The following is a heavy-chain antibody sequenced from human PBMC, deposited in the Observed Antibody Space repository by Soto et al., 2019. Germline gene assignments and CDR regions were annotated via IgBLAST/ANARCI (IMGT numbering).Heavy chain of an antibody. J-gene: IGHJ4*02. CDR3: AGTKYYYDSSGYYNEALNDY. CDR2: IYYSGST. V-gene: IGHV4-39*01. D-gene: IGHD3-22*01. CDR1: GGSISSSSYY. Sequence: SETLSLTCTVSGGSISSSSYYWGWIRQPPGKGLEWIGSIYYSGSTYYNPSLKSRVTISVDTSKNQFSLKLSSVTAADTAVYYCAGTKYYYDSSGYYNEALNDYWGQGTLVTVSS.